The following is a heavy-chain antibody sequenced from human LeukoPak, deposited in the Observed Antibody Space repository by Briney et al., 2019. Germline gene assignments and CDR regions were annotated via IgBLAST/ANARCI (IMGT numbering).Heavy chain of an antibody. D-gene: IGHD3-16*01. CDR3: AKKGGDGMDV. CDR2: LSYDGSGR. V-gene: IGHV3-30*18. J-gene: IGHJ6*02. CDR1: GFTFSSYA. Sequence: PGGSLRLSCAASGFTFSSYAMHWVRQAPGKGLEWVAVLSYDGSGRYFADSVQGRFTISRDNSKNTLYLQMNSLRPEDTAVYYCAKKGGDGMDVWGQGTTVTVSS.